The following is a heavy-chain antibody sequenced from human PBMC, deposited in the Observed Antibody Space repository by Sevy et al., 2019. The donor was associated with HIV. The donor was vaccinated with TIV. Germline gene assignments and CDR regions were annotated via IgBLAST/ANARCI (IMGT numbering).Heavy chain of an antibody. CDR1: GFTFSANW. D-gene: IGHD3-16*01. V-gene: IGHV3-7*01. Sequence: GESLKISCAASGFTFSANWMNWVRQAPGKWLEWVANIKGDGSDKHYVDSVEGRFTISRDNAKNLLYLQMNSLRVEDTAVYYCAHETFGRFESWGQGTLVTVSS. J-gene: IGHJ4*02. CDR3: AHETFGRFES. CDR2: IKGDGSDK.